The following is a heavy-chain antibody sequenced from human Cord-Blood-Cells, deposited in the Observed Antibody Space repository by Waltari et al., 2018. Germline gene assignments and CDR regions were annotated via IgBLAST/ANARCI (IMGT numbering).Heavy chain of an antibody. CDR3: ARHPRYSGSINWFDP. CDR1: GGSISSYY. V-gene: IGHV4-59*08. CDR2: IYYSGST. J-gene: IGHJ5*02. Sequence: QVQLQESGPGLVKPSETLSLTCTVSGGSISSYYWSWIRQPQGKGLEWIGYIYYSGSTNYNPSLKSRVTISVDTSKNQFSLKLSSVTAADTAVYYCARHPRYSGSINWFDPWGQGTLVTVSS. D-gene: IGHD1-26*01.